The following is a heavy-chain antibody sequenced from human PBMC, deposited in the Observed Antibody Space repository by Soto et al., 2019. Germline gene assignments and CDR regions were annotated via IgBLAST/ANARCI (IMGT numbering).Heavy chain of an antibody. Sequence: QVQLVESGGGVVQPGRSLRLSCAASGFTFSDYAIHWVRQAAGKGLEWVAVVSYDGSNKYYADSVKGRFSISRENSKNTLYLQMNSLRAEDTAVYYCARGLPRMTNRSWFDPWGQGTLVTVSS. J-gene: IGHJ5*02. CDR1: GFTFSDYA. D-gene: IGHD4-17*01. CDR3: ARGLPRMTNRSWFDP. V-gene: IGHV3-30-3*01. CDR2: VSYDGSNK.